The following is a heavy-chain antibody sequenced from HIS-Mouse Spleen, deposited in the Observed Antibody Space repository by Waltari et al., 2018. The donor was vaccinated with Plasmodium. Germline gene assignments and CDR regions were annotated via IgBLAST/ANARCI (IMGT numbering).Heavy chain of an antibody. Sequence: QVQLVQSGAEVKKPGASVKVSCKASGYTFTGYYMHWVRQAPGQGLEWKGWINPNRGGTKYGQKFQGRGTMTRDTSISTAYMELSRLRSDDTAVYYCARVLGYKAAAGTFVEYFQHWGQGTLVTVSS. J-gene: IGHJ1*01. V-gene: IGHV1-2*02. CDR1: GYTFTGYY. CDR3: ARVLGYKAAAGTFVEYFQH. CDR2: INPNRGGT. D-gene: IGHD6-13*01.